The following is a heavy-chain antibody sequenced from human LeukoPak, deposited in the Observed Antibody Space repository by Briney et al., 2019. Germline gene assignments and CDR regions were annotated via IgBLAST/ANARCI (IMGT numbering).Heavy chain of an antibody. CDR3: ARGGWSLDY. Sequence: SETLSLTCAVYGGSFSGYYWSWIRQPPGKGLEWIREINHSGSTNYNPSLKSRVTISVGTSKNQFSLKLSSVTAADTAVYYCARGGWSLDYWGQGTLVTVSS. D-gene: IGHD2-15*01. CDR2: INHSGST. V-gene: IGHV4-34*01. CDR1: GGSFSGYY. J-gene: IGHJ4*02.